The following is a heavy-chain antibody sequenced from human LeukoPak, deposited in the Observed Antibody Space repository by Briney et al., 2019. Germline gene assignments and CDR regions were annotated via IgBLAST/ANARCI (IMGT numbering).Heavy chain of an antibody. Sequence: PGGSLRLSCAASGFTFSSYSMNWVRQAPGKGLEWVSSISSSSSYKYYADSVKGRFTISRDNAKNSLYLQMNSLRAEDTAVYYCASTPSMYYDFWSGSNWGQGTLVTVSS. V-gene: IGHV3-21*01. CDR3: ASTPSMYYDFWSGSN. J-gene: IGHJ4*02. CDR2: ISSSSSYK. D-gene: IGHD3-3*01. CDR1: GFTFSSYS.